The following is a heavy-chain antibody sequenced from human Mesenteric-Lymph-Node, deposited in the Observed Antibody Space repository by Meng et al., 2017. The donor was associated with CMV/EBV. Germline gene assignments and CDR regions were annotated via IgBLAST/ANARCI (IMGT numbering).Heavy chain of an antibody. J-gene: IGHJ4*02. Sequence: GESLKISCAGSGFTFSDYSMNWVRQAPGKGLEWVSTVSVRGDTFYAGSVKGRFTVSRDNSKNTLYLQINSLRGEDTAVYYCAKGGGYYFDYWGQGTLVTVSS. D-gene: IGHD6-25*01. CDR2: VSVRGDT. V-gene: IGHV3-23*01. CDR3: AKGGGYYFDY. CDR1: GFTFSDYS.